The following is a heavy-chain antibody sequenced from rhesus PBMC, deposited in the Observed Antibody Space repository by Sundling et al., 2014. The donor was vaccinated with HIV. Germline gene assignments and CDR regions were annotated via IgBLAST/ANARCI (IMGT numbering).Heavy chain of an antibody. CDR1: GFTFSSYG. J-gene: IGHJ4*01. CDR3: AKPLHTIIKVAIDY. Sequence: EVQLAESGGGLVQPGGSLRLSCAASGFTFSSYGMYWVRQAPGKGLEWLSSISSAGTITYYADSVKGRFTISRDNSKNTLSLQMHSLRPEDTAVYYCAKPLHTIIKVAIDYWGRGGPGHRLL. D-gene: IGHD4-23*01. V-gene: IGHV3-103*01. CDR2: ISSAGTIT.